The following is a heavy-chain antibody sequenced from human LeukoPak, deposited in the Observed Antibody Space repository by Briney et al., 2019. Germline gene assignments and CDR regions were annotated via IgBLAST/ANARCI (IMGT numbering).Heavy chain of an antibody. D-gene: IGHD3-10*01. CDR2: IYYSGST. J-gene: IGHJ4*02. V-gene: IGHV4-59*01. Sequence: SETLSLTCTVSGDSISTYYWSWIRQPPGKGLEWIGYIYYSGSTNYNPSLKSRVTISVDTSKNQFSLKLSSVTAADTAVYYCASGYYYGSGSFDYWGQGTLVTVSS. CDR1: GDSISTYY. CDR3: ASGYYYGSGSFDY.